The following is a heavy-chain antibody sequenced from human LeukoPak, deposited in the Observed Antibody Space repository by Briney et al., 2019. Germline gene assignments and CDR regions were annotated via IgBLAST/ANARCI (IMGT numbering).Heavy chain of an antibody. Sequence: SETLSLTCTVSGGSISSGSYYWNWIRQPAGRGLEWIGRIYTSGSTNYNPSLKSRVTISVDTSKNQFSLKLSSVTAADTAVYYCARALMVTTVTTTKYYFDYWGQGTLVTVSS. CDR2: IYTSGST. D-gene: IGHD4-17*01. CDR3: ARALMVTTVTTTKYYFDY. V-gene: IGHV4-61*02. CDR1: GGSISSGSYY. J-gene: IGHJ4*02.